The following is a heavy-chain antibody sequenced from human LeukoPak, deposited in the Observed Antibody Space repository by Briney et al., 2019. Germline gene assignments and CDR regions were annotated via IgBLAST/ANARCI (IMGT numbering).Heavy chain of an antibody. J-gene: IGHJ4*02. CDR1: VFTFSSYA. CDR3: AKALGGNSPFDY. V-gene: IGHV3-23*01. Sequence: GGSLRLSCAASVFTFSSYAMSSVRQAPGKGLELVSAISGSGGSTYYADSVKCRFTISRDNSKNTLYLQMNSLRAEDTAVYYCAKALGGNSPFDYWGQGTLVTVSS. CDR2: ISGSGGST. D-gene: IGHD2/OR15-2a*01.